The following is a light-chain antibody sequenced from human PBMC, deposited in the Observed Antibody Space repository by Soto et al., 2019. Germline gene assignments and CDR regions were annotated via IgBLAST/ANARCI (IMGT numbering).Light chain of an antibody. Sequence: IELTQSPVTLSVSPGERATLSCRASQRVGDRSAWYQQRPGQAPRLLISGASTRATGVPARFSGSGSETEFTLTISSLQYEDSVIYYCQQYKSCPYTFGQGTNLEI. V-gene: IGKV3-15*01. CDR1: QRVGDR. CDR3: QQYKSCPYT. CDR2: GAS. J-gene: IGKJ2*01.